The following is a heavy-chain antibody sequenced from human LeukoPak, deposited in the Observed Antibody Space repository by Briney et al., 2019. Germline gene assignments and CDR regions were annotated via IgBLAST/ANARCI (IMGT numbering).Heavy chain of an antibody. Sequence: SVKVSCKASGFTFSSSTMQWVRQARGQRLEWMGWINLGSGNTRYAQNYQERVTITRDLSISTVYMELSSLRSEDTAVYYCTTDLAGYRSSWYQRDYFDYWGRGTLVTVSS. CDR2: INLGSGNT. CDR3: TTDLAGYRSSWYQRDYFDY. J-gene: IGHJ4*02. D-gene: IGHD6-13*01. V-gene: IGHV1-58*02. CDR1: GFTFSSST.